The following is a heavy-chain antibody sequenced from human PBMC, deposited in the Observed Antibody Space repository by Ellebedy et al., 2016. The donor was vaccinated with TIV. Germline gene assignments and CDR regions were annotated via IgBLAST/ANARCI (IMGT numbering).Heavy chain of an antibody. V-gene: IGHV5-51*01. CDR3: ARLDRSGSYSDY. D-gene: IGHD3-22*01. Sequence: GESLKISCKASGYSFSIYWIAWVRQMPGKGLEWMGIIYPGDSDIRYSPSFQGQVTFSADKSIGTAYLQWTGLKASDSAMYYCARLDRSGSYSDYWGQGTLVTVSS. CDR1: GYSFSIYW. CDR2: IYPGDSDI. J-gene: IGHJ4*02.